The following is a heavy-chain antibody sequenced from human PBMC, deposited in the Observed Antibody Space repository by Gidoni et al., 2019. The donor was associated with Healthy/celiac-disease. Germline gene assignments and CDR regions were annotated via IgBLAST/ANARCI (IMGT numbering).Heavy chain of an antibody. D-gene: IGHD6-6*01. CDR2: IYYIGGT. CDR1: GGSISSSSYY. Sequence: QLQLQEWGPGLVKPSETLSLTCTVSGGSISSSSYYWGWIRQPPGKGLEWSGSIYYIGGTNYNQSLKSRVTICVNTSKNQFSLKLSSVAAADTAVYYCESISSSYPWDFDLWGRGTLVTVSS. CDR3: ESISSSYPWDFDL. V-gene: IGHV4-39*01. J-gene: IGHJ2*01.